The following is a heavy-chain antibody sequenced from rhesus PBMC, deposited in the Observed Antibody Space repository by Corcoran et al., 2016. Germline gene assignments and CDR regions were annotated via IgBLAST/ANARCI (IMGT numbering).Heavy chain of an antibody. CDR2: IDWDEVK. D-gene: IGHD3-3*01. CDR1: GFSLSPSVMR. Sequence: QVTLKASGPALVKPTQTLTLTCTFSGFSLSPSVMRVRWIRPPPGKALEWLARIDWDEVKYYSTTLKSRRTISKDTSKNQGVLTMTNMDPGDTATYYCARGTGYLGYFDYWGQGVLVTVSS. V-gene: IGHV2S2*01. J-gene: IGHJ4*01. CDR3: ARGTGYLGYFDY.